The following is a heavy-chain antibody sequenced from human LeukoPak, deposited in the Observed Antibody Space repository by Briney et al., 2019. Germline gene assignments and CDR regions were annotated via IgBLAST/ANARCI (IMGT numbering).Heavy chain of an antibody. J-gene: IGHJ4*02. Sequence: VRQAPGKXREWVSAISGSGGTTYYADSVKGRFTISRDNSKNTLYLQMNSLRAEDTAVYYCAKITFYATFDYWGQGTLVTVSS. CDR2: ISGSGGTT. V-gene: IGHV3-23*01. D-gene: IGHD1-14*01. CDR3: AKITFYATFDY.